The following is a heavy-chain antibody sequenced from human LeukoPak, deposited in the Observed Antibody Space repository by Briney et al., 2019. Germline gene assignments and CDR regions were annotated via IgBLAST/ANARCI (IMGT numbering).Heavy chain of an antibody. CDR1: GGSISSYY. CDR2: VFSSGTT. J-gene: IGHJ3*02. CDR3: ARSSSSSSYTAFDI. D-gene: IGHD6-13*01. Sequence: RASETLSLTCTVSGGSISSYYWSWIRQPAGKGPEWIGRVFSSGTTNSSPSLKSRVTMSLDTFKNQFSLKLSAVTAADTAVYYCARSSSSSSYTAFDIWGRGRMVTVSS. V-gene: IGHV4-4*07.